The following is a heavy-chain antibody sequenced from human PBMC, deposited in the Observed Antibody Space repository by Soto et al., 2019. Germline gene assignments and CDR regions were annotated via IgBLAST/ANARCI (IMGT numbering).Heavy chain of an antibody. D-gene: IGHD3-22*01. CDR1: GGSISSYY. Sequence: SETLSLTCTVSGGSISSYYWSWIRQPPGKGLEWIGYIYYSGSTNYNPSLKSRVTISVDTSKNQFSLKLSSVTAADTATYYCAHFRSAGDTMIVVVIPAAAFDIWGQGTMVTVSS. V-gene: IGHV4-59*01. CDR2: IYYSGST. J-gene: IGHJ3*02. CDR3: AHFRSAGDTMIVVVIPAAAFDI.